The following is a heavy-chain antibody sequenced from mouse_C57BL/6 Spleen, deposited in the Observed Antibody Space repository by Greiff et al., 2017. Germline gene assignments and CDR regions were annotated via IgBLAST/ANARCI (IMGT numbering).Heavy chain of an antibody. Sequence: EVTLEESGGGLVQPGGSLSLSCAASGFTFTDYYMSLVRQPPGKALEWLCFIRNKANGYTTEYSAPVKGRFTISRDNSQSILYLQMNALRAEDSATYDCAGLFYDGYYAFAYWGQGTLVTVSA. D-gene: IGHD2-3*01. J-gene: IGHJ3*01. CDR3: AGLFYDGYYAFAY. V-gene: IGHV7-3*01. CDR2: IRNKANGYTT. CDR1: GFTFTDYY.